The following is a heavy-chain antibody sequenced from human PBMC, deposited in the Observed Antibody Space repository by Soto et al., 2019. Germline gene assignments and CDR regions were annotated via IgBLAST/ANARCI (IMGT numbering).Heavy chain of an antibody. J-gene: IGHJ5*02. CDR2: IYHSGST. CDR3: ARGQPGIAVRFDP. V-gene: IGHV4-38-2*01. Sequence: SETLSLTCAVSGYSISSGYYWGWIRQPPGRGLEWIGSIYHSGSTYYNPSLKSRVTISVDTSKNQFSLKLSSVTAADTAVYYCARGQPGIAVRFDPWGQGTLVTVSS. D-gene: IGHD6-19*01. CDR1: GYSISSGYY.